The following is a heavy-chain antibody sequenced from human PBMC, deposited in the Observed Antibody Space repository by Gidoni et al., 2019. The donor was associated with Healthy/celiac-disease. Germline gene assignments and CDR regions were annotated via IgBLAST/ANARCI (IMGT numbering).Heavy chain of an antibody. CDR3: ARDLVRSSSRITIFPRDY. V-gene: IGHV3-21*01. Sequence: EVQLVESGGGLVKPGGSLRLSCAASGFTFSSYSMNWVRQAPGKGLEWVSSISSSSSYIYYADSVKGRFTISRDNAKNSLYLQMNSLRAEDTAVYYCARDLVRSSSRITIFPRDYWGQGTLVTVSS. CDR2: ISSSSSYI. J-gene: IGHJ4*02. CDR1: GFTFSSYS. D-gene: IGHD3-3*01.